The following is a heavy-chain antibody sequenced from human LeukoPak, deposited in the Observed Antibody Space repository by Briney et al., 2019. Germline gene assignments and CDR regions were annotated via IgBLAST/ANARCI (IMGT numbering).Heavy chain of an antibody. J-gene: IGHJ5*01. CDR1: GFTFRSYA. CDR2: ISNSGDTT. D-gene: IGHD6-19*01. Sequence: QPGGSLRLSCAASGFTFRSYAMNWVRQAPGKGLEWVSGISNSGDTTYYADSVKGRFSISRDNSKNTLYLQMNSLIAEDTAVYFCTRAGYSSGFDSWGQGTLVTVSS. V-gene: IGHV3-23*01. CDR3: TRAGYSSGFDS.